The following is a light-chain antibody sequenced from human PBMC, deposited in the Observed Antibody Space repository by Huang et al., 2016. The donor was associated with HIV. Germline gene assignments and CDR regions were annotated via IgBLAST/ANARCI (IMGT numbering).Light chain of an antibody. CDR2: GAF. CDR1: QSVSNH. Sequence: EIVMTQSPATLSVSPGERATRSCKASQSVSNHLAWFQQKTGQAPRLLIYGAFTRATGVPARFSGSGSGTEFTLTISSLQSEDFAVYYCQQYNKWPPYTFGQGTKLEIK. CDR3: QQYNKWPPYT. J-gene: IGKJ2*01. V-gene: IGKV3-15*01.